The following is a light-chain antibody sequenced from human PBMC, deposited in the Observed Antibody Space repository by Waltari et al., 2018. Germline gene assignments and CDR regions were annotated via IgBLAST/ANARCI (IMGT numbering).Light chain of an antibody. CDR3: GAWDNSLKGYV. CDR1: FPNIKSNY. V-gene: IGLV1-51*01. J-gene: IGLJ1*01. Sequence: QSVLTQPPSVSAAPGQRVSISCSGTFPNIKSNYVSWYQQFPGTAPKLLIYDNKKRPAGIPARFSASKSGTSATLDITGLQTGDEADYYCGAWDNSLKGYVFGAGTKVSVL. CDR2: DNK.